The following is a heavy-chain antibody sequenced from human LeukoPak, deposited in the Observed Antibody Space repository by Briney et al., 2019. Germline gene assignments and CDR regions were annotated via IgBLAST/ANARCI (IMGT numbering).Heavy chain of an antibody. CDR2: ISSSSSPI. D-gene: IGHD3-16*01. V-gene: IGHV3-48*01. J-gene: IGHJ4*02. CDR1: GFTFSSYS. CDR3: ARGGADYYFDY. Sequence: GGSLRLSCAASGFTFSSYSMNWVRQAPGKGLEWVSYISSSSSPIYYADSVKGRFTISRDNAKNSLYLQMNSLRAEDTAVYYCARGGADYYFDYWGQGTLVTVSS.